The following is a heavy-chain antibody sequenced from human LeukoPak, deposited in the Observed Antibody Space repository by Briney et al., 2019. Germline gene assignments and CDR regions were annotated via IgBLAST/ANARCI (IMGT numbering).Heavy chain of an antibody. D-gene: IGHD2-15*01. CDR2: IYSGGST. V-gene: IGHV3-53*01. CDR3: ARVVVAAEYNWFDP. Sequence: GGSLRLSCAASGFTVSSNYMSWVRQAPGKGLEWVSVIYSGGSTYYADSMKGRFTISRDNSKNTLYLQMNSLRAEDTAVCYCARVVVAAEYNWFDPWGQGTLVTVSS. J-gene: IGHJ5*02. CDR1: GFTVSSNY.